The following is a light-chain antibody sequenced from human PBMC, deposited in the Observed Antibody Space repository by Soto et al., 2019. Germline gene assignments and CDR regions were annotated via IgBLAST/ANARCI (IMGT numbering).Light chain of an antibody. Sequence: IELTQPPSPLSASVGDRVTITCRASQGISSFLAWYQLKPGKAPKLLVYAASTLQIGVPSRLSGSGSGTDFTLTISSLQPEDCATYYGQQLESSPSTFGGGTQVDI. CDR1: QGISSF. CDR2: AAS. V-gene: IGKV1-9*01. CDR3: QQLESSPST. J-gene: IGKJ4*02.